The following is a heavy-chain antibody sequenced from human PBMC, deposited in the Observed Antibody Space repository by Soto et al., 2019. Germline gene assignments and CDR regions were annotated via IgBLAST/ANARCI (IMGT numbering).Heavy chain of an antibody. D-gene: IGHD3-3*01. Sequence: GGSLRLSCAASGFTFSSYGMHWVRQAPGKGLEWVAVIWYDGSNKYYADSVKGRFTISRDNSKNTLYLQMNSLRAEDTAVYYCARDHYDFWSGYYSIDYWGQGTLVTVSS. CDR2: IWYDGSNK. CDR1: GFTFSSYG. V-gene: IGHV3-33*01. CDR3: ARDHYDFWSGYYSIDY. J-gene: IGHJ4*02.